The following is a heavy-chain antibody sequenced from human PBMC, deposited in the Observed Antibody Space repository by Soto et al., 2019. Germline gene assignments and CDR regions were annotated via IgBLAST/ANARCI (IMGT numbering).Heavy chain of an antibody. V-gene: IGHV4-34*01. CDR3: ARGRGLRYFDWLFLDY. CDR1: GGSFSGYY. J-gene: IGHJ4*02. D-gene: IGHD3-9*01. Sequence: SETLSLTCAVYGGSFSGYYWTWIRQPPGTGLEWIGEINHSGSTNYNPSLKSRVTISVDTSKNQFSLKLSSVTAADTAVYYCARGRGLRYFDWLFLDYWGQGTLVTVSS. CDR2: INHSGST.